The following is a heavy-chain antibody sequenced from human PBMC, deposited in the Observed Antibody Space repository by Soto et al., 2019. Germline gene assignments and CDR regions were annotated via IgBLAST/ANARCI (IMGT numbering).Heavy chain of an antibody. J-gene: IGHJ6*03. V-gene: IGHV3-74*01. CDR3: ARSNYDFWSGYQNTYYYNYMDV. Sequence: EVQLVESGGGLVQPGGSLRLSCAASGFTFSSYWMHWVRQAPGKGLVWVSRINSDGSSTSYADSVKGRFTISRDNAKNTLYLQMNSLRAEDTAVYYCARSNYDFWSGYQNTYYYNYMDVWGKGTTVTVSS. CDR2: INSDGSST. D-gene: IGHD3-3*01. CDR1: GFTFSSYW.